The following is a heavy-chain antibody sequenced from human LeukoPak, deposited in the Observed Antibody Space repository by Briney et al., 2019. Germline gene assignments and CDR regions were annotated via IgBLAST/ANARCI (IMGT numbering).Heavy chain of an antibody. CDR1: VGTFSSYA. CDR3: ARVMVRGVIRYYYGMDV. Sequence: SVKVSCKASVGTFSSYAISWVRQAPGQGLGWMGRIIPILGIANYAQKFQGRVTITADKSTSTAYMELSSLRSEDTAVYYCARVMVRGVIRYYYGMDVWGQGTTVTVSS. D-gene: IGHD3-10*01. J-gene: IGHJ6*02. V-gene: IGHV1-69*04. CDR2: IIPILGIA.